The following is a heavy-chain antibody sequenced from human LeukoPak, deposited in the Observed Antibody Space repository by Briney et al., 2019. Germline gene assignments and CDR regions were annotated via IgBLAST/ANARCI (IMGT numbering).Heavy chain of an antibody. J-gene: IGHJ6*02. V-gene: IGHV3-23*01. CDR1: GFTFDDYA. D-gene: IGHD2-21*01. CDR3: AKGDSIVERTGLYGMDV. Sequence: PGRSLRLSCAASGFTFDDYAMHWVRQAPGKGLEWVSAISGSGGSTYYADSVKGRFTISRDNSKNTLYLQMNSLRAEDTAVYYCAKGDSIVERTGLYGMDVWGQGTTVTVSS. CDR2: ISGSGGST.